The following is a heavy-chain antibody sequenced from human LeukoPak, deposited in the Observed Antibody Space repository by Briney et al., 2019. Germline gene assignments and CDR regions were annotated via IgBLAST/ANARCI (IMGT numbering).Heavy chain of an antibody. CDR1: GFTVSSNY. CDR2: IYSGGST. D-gene: IGHD3-10*01. Sequence: GGSLRLSCAASGFTVSSNYMSWVRQAPGKGLEWVSVIYSGGSTYYADSVKGRFTISRDNSKNTLYLQMNSLRAEDTAVYYCARFTSGSYAFDIWGQGTMVTVSS. CDR3: ARFTSGSYAFDI. J-gene: IGHJ3*02. V-gene: IGHV3-66*01.